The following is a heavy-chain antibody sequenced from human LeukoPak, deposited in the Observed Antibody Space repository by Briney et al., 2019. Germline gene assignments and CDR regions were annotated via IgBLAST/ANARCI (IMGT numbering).Heavy chain of an antibody. CDR3: ASSHDYGDPNWFDP. CDR1: GGSISSGCYS. Sequence: PSQTLSLTCAVSGGSISSGCYSWSWIRQPPGKGLEWIGYIYHSGSTYYNPSLKSRVTISVDRSKNQFSLKLSSVTAADTAVYYCASSHDYGDPNWFDPWGQGTLVTVSS. CDR2: IYHSGST. D-gene: IGHD4-17*01. V-gene: IGHV4-30-2*01. J-gene: IGHJ5*02.